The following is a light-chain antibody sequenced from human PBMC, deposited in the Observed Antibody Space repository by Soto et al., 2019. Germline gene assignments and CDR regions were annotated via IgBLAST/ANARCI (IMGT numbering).Light chain of an antibody. V-gene: IGKV1-5*03. CDR3: LKYNTYPWT. J-gene: IGKJ1*01. Sequence: DIQMTQSPSTLSASVGDRVTITCRASQSLSWLAWYQQKPGKAPKLLIYVASSLQSGVPSRFSGSGSGTEFTLPITSRQPDDFAPYYSLKYNTYPWTFGQGTKVEIK. CDR1: QSLSW. CDR2: VAS.